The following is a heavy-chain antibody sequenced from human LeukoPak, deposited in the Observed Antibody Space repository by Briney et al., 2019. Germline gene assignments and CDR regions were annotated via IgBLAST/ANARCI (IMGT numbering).Heavy chain of an antibody. D-gene: IGHD6-13*01. CDR2: IYSGGST. V-gene: IGHV3-53*01. J-gene: IGHJ6*02. Sequence: GGSLRLSCAASGFTVSSNYMSWVRQAPGKGLEWVSVIYSGGSTYYADSVKGRFTISRDNSKNTVYLQMNSLRAEDTAVYYCARERDIAAAGTSGMDVWGQGTTVTVSS. CDR3: ARERDIAAAGTSGMDV. CDR1: GFTVSSNY.